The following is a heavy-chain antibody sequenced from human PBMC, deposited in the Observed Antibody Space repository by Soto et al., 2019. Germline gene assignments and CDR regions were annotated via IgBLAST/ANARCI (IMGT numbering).Heavy chain of an antibody. D-gene: IGHD6-19*01. V-gene: IGHV3-48*02. CDR1: GFTFSSFS. CDR2: ISGSSSTI. J-gene: IGHJ5*02. Sequence: VQLVESGGGLVQPGGSLRLSCAASGFTFSSFSMNWVRQAPGKGLEWVSYISGSSSTIYYADSVKGRFTISRDDAKNSLYLQMNSLRDEDTAVYYGARDLYHSCGWYIGNWFDPWGQGTLVTVSS. CDR3: ARDLYHSCGWYIGNWFDP.